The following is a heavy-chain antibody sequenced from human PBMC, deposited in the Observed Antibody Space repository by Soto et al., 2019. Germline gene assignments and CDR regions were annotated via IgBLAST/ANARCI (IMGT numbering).Heavy chain of an antibody. CDR3: AKVVRLDYFDY. J-gene: IGHJ4*02. Sequence: GGSLRLSCAAPGFTFSSYAMSWVRQAKGKGLEWVSAISGSGGSTYYADSVKGRFTISRDNSKNTLYLQMNSLRAEDTAVYYCAKVVRLDYFDYWGQGTLVTVSS. V-gene: IGHV3-23*01. CDR1: GFTFSSYA. D-gene: IGHD6-6*01. CDR2: ISGSGGST.